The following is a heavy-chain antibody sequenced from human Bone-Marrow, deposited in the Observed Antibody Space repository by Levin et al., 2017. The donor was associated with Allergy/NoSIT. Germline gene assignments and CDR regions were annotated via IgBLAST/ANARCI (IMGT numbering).Heavy chain of an antibody. V-gene: IGHV3-23*01. CDR3: AKDHSSSWPRRAFEI. D-gene: IGHD6-13*01. Sequence: GESLKISCAASGFAFSSYAMSWVRQAPGKGLEWVSAISGSGDSTYYADSVKGRFTISRDNSKNTLYLQMNSLRAEDTAVYYCAKDHSSSWPRRAFEIWGQGTMVTVSS. J-gene: IGHJ3*02. CDR2: ISGSGDST. CDR1: GFAFSSYA.